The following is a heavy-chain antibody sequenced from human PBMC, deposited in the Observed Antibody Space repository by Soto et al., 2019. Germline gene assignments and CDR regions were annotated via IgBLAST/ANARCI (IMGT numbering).Heavy chain of an antibody. D-gene: IGHD6-19*01. CDR1: GFRFSIYS. CDR2: ITSDTKTI. J-gene: IGHJ4*02. V-gene: IGHV3-48*02. CDR3: ARSVEGHFDY. Sequence: EVQLVKSGGALVQRGGSLTLSCAASGFRFSIYSMKWVRQAPGKGLEWSAYITSDTKTIKYAESVKGRFTISRDNAKNSVYLQMDNLSDEDTAVYYCARSVEGHFDYWGQGTVVTVSS.